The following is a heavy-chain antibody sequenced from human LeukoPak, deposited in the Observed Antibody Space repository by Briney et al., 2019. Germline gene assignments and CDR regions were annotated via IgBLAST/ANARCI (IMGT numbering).Heavy chain of an antibody. Sequence: SETLSLTCTVSGGSISSYYWSWIRQPPGKGLEWIGEINHSGSTNYNPSLKSRVTISVDTSKNQFSLKLSSVTAADTAVYYCARLIPAFDIWGQGTMVTVSS. CDR2: INHSGST. CDR3: ARLIPAFDI. J-gene: IGHJ3*02. V-gene: IGHV4-34*01. D-gene: IGHD2-2*02. CDR1: GGSISSYY.